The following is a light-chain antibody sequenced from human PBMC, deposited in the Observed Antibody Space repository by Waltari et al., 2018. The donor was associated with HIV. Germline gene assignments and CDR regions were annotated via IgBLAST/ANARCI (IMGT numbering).Light chain of an antibody. CDR1: GSDVGGYNY. J-gene: IGLJ2*01. V-gene: IGLV2-14*01. CDR2: EVR. CDR3: SPYTDPTTLGVV. Sequence: QSALTQPASVSGSPGQSITISCTGTGSDVGGYNYVSWYQQRPGAAPKLLIYEVRNRPSGISSRFSGSNSGNTASRTILGLQARDEADYSCSPYTDPTTLGVVFAEGTKRTV.